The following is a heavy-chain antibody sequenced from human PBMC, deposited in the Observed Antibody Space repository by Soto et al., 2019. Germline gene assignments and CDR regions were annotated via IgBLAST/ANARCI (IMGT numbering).Heavy chain of an antibody. CDR1: GGSISSGGYY. CDR2: IYYSGST. J-gene: IGHJ4*02. D-gene: IGHD1-1*01. CDR3: ASGTGNTTPMN. Sequence: QVQLQESGPGLVKPSQTVSLTCTVSGGSISSGGYYWSWIRQHPGKGLEWIGYIYYSGSTFYNPSLKSRVTISMDTSKSQFALKLSSVTAADTAVYFCASGTGNTTPMNWGQGTRVTVSS. V-gene: IGHV4-31*03.